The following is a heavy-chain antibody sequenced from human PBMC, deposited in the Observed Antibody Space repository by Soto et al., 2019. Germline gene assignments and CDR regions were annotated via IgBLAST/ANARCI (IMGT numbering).Heavy chain of an antibody. CDR3: ARVNPQRDFWSGYFYYYYGMDV. V-gene: IGHV1-18*04. D-gene: IGHD3-3*01. CDR1: GYTFTSYG. Sequence: ASVKVSYKASGYTFTSYGISWVRQAPGQGLEWMGWISAYNGNTNYAQKLQGRVTMTTDTSTSTAYMELRSLRSDDTAVYYCARVNPQRDFWSGYFYYYYGMDVWGQGTTVTVSS. CDR2: ISAYNGNT. J-gene: IGHJ6*02.